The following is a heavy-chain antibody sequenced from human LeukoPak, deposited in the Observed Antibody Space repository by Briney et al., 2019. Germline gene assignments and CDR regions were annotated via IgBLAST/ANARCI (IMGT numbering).Heavy chain of an antibody. CDR2: INHCGST. V-gene: IGHV4-34*01. Sequence: PSETLSLTCAVYGGSFSGYYWSWIRQPPGKGLEWIGEINHCGSTNYNPSLKSRVTISVDTSKNQFSLKLSSVTAADTAVYYCARVSTYYYDSSGYYQSRHFDYWGQGTLVTVSS. D-gene: IGHD3-22*01. CDR1: GGSFSGYY. J-gene: IGHJ4*02. CDR3: ARVSTYYYDSSGYYQSRHFDY.